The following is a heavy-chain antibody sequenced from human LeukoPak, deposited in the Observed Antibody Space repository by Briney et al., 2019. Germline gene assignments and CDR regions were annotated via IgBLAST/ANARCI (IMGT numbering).Heavy chain of an antibody. V-gene: IGHV3-23*01. D-gene: IGHD3-10*01. Sequence: GGSLRLSCAASGFTVSSDYMSWVRKAPGKGLEWVSAISGSGGDTHFADSVRGRFTISRDNPKNTLYLQMNSLRAEDTAVYYCAKVSAVVMVRGVITHWGQGTLVTVSS. CDR2: ISGSGGDT. J-gene: IGHJ4*02. CDR1: GFTVSSDY. CDR3: AKVSAVVMVRGVITH.